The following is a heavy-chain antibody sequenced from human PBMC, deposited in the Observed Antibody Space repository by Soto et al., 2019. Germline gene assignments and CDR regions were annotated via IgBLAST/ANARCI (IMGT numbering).Heavy chain of an antibody. CDR3: AREGFSSWLTPSIAMDV. CDR1: GFTFSSYA. J-gene: IGHJ6*02. D-gene: IGHD6-13*01. Sequence: QVQLVESGGGVVQPGRSLRLSCAASGFTFSSYAMHWVRQAPGKGLEWVAVISYDGSNKYYADSVKGRFTISRDNSKNTLYLQMNSLRAEDTAVYYCAREGFSSWLTPSIAMDVWGQGTTVTVSS. V-gene: IGHV3-30-3*01. CDR2: ISYDGSNK.